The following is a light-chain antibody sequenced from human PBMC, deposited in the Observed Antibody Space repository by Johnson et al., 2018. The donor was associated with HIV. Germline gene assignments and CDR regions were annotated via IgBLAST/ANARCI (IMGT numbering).Light chain of an antibody. J-gene: IGLJ1*01. CDR3: GIWHNSLSTCGV. CDR1: TFNIGNNY. V-gene: IGLV1-51*02. CDR2: ENN. Sequence: HSVLTQPPSVSAAPGQKVTISCSGSTFNIGNNYVSWYHHLPGAAPKLLIYENNKRPSGIPDRFSGSKSGTSATLGITGLQTGDEADYYCGIWHNSLSTCGVLGTGTKVTVL.